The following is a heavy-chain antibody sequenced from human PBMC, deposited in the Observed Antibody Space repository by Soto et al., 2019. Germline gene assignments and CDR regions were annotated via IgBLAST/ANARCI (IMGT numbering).Heavy chain of an antibody. D-gene: IGHD5-18*01. V-gene: IGHV3-23*01. CDR3: AKEGGFRYGAIDS. Sequence: PGGSLRLSCAASGFTFSTYAMSWVRQVPGKGLEWVSSISASPGSTYYADSVKGRSTIARDNSKNTMYLQVNTLRAEDTAVYYCAKEGGFRYGAIDSWGQGTLVTVSS. CDR1: GFTFSTYA. J-gene: IGHJ4*02. CDR2: ISASPGST.